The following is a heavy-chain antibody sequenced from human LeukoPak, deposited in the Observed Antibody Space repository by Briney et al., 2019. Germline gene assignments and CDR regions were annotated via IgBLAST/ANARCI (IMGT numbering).Heavy chain of an antibody. CDR2: INPNSGGT. CDR1: GYTFTGYY. J-gene: IGHJ6*03. CDR3: ARDSFSRIVPTGDYYMDV. Sequence: ASVKVSCKASGYTFTGYYMHWVRQAPGQGLEWMGWINPNSGGTNYAQKFQGRVTMTRDTSISTAYMELSRLRSDDTAVYYCARDSFSRIVPTGDYYMDVWGKGTTVTVSS. V-gene: IGHV1-2*02. D-gene: IGHD6-6*01.